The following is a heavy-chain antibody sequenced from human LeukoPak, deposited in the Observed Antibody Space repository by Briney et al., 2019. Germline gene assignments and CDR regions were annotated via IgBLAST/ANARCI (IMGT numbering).Heavy chain of an antibody. D-gene: IGHD3-9*01. CDR3: ARAQGRYFDCAYFDY. V-gene: IGHV3-30-3*01. Sequence: GGSLRLSCAASGFTFSSYAMHWVRQAPGKGLEWVAVISYDGSNKYYADSVKGRFTISRDNSKNTLYLQMNSLRAEDTAVYYCARAQGRYFDCAYFDYWGQGTLVTVSS. CDR1: GFTFSSYA. J-gene: IGHJ4*02. CDR2: ISYDGSNK.